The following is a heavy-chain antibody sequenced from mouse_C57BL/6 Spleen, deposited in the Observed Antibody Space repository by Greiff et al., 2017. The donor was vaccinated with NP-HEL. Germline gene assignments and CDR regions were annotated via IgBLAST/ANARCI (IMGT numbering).Heavy chain of an antibody. D-gene: IGHD4-1*02. V-gene: IGHV1-69*01. Sequence: QVQLQQSGAELVMPGASVKLSCKASGYTFTSYWMHWVKQRPGQGLEWIGEIDPSDSYTNYNQKFKGKSTLTVDKSSSTASMQLSSLTSEDSAVYYCAQLGYAMDYWGQGTSVTVSS. CDR3: AQLGYAMDY. CDR1: GYTFTSYW. J-gene: IGHJ4*01. CDR2: IDPSDSYT.